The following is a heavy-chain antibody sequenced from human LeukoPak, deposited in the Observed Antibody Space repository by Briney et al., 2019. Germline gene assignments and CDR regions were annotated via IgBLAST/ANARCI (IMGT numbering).Heavy chain of an antibody. CDR2: IYYSGST. CDR1: GGSISSSSYY. CDR3: ARHLSYDSRGYYFDY. Sequence: SETLSLTCTVSGGSISSSSYYWGWIRQPPGKGLEWIGSIYYSGSTYYNPSLKSRVTISVDTSKNQFSLKLSSVTAADTAVYYCARHLSYDSRGYYFDYWGQGTLVTVSS. D-gene: IGHD3-22*01. V-gene: IGHV4-39*01. J-gene: IGHJ4*02.